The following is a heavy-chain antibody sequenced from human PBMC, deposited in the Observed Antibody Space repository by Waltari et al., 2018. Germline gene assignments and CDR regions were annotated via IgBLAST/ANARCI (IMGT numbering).Heavy chain of an antibody. CDR3: ARAPGIQRFSSTHPLDY. J-gene: IGHJ4*02. D-gene: IGHD6-6*01. CDR1: GYTFTSYY. Sequence: QVQLVQSGAEVKKPGASVKVSCKASGYTFTSYYMHWVRQAPGQGLEWMGIINPSGGSTSYAQKFQGRVTMTRDTSTSTVYMELSSLRSEDTAVYYCARAPGIQRFSSTHPLDYWGQGTLVTVSS. CDR2: INPSGGST. V-gene: IGHV1-46*01.